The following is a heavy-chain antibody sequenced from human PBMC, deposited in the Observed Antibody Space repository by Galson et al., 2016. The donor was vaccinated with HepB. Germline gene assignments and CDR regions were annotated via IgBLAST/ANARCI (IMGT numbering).Heavy chain of an antibody. CDR2: INSYGSST. D-gene: IGHD6-13*01. J-gene: IGHJ4*02. CDR1: GFTFSSNW. CDR3: ARVERRSSFFYPFDY. V-gene: IGHV3-74*01. Sequence: SLRLSCAASGFTFSSNWKHWVRQAPGKGLVWVSRINSYGSSTSYADSVKGRFTISRDTAKNTLYLQMNSLSAEDTAVYYCARVERRSSFFYPFDYWGQGTLVTVSS.